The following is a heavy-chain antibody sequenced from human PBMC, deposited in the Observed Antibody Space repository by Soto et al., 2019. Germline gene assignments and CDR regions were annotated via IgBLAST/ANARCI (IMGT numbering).Heavy chain of an antibody. CDR1: GGSISSGDYY. CDR2: IYYSGST. V-gene: IGHV4-30-4*01. CDR3: DRDNPMARGVTTWLDP. J-gene: IGHJ5*02. D-gene: IGHD3-10*01. Sequence: PSETLSLTCTVSGGSISSGDYYWSWIRQPPGKGLEWIGYIYYSGSTYYNPSLKSRVTISVDTSKNQFSLKLSSVTAADTAVYYCDRDNPMARGVTTWLDPWRQGHLVTVSS.